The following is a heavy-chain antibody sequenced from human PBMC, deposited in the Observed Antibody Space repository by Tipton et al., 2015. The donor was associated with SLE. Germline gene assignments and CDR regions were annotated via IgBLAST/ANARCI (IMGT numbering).Heavy chain of an antibody. CDR3: ARSPVDYWNGYSA. J-gene: IGHJ4*02. Sequence: SLRLSCAASGFSVSSNYMSWVRQAPGKGLEWVSVIYSGGTTYYADSVKGRFTISRDNSKNTLYLQMNSLRAEDTAMYYCARSPVDYWNGYSAWGQGTLVAVSS. D-gene: IGHD3-3*01. CDR2: IYSGGTT. CDR1: GFSVSSNY. V-gene: IGHV3-53*01.